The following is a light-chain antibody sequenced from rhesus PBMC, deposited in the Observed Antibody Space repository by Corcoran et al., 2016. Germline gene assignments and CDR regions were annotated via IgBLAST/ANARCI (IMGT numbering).Light chain of an antibody. J-gene: IGKJ3*01. Sequence: QVILTQSPATLSLSPGERATLSCRASQSVSSYLAWYQQKPGQAPRLLIYGASSRATGIPDRCSGSGSGTDLTLPISRLGPEDVGVYHCYQHSSGYTFGPGTKLDIK. CDR2: GAS. CDR1: QSVSSY. CDR3: YQHSSGYT. V-gene: IGKV3-10*01.